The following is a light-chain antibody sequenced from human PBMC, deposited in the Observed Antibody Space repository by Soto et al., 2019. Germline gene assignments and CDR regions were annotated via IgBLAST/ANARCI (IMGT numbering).Light chain of an antibody. CDR3: SSYVGSKV. J-gene: IGLJ3*02. CDR2: EVS. CDR1: SSDVGGYNY. Sequence: SVLTQPPSASGSLGQSVTISCTGTSSDVGGYNYVSWYQQHPGKAPKLMISEVSKRPSGVPDRFSGSKSGNTASLTVSGLQAEDEADYYCSSYVGSKVFGGGTKVTVL. V-gene: IGLV2-8*01.